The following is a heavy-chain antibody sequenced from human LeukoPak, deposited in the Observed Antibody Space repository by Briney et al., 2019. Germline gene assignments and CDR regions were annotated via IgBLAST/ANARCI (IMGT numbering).Heavy chain of an antibody. CDR3: ARIFRYQMVDYYALDV. CDR2: ISSDSAYI. Sequence: NAGGSLRLSCAASGFTFSDYAMDWVRQAPGKGLEWVSAISSDSAYIYYADSVKGRFTISRDNAKNSVSLQMNSLRAEDTAVYYCARIFRYQMVDYYALDVWGQGTTVTGSS. CDR1: GFTFSDYA. J-gene: IGHJ6*02. V-gene: IGHV3-21*01. D-gene: IGHD2-2*01.